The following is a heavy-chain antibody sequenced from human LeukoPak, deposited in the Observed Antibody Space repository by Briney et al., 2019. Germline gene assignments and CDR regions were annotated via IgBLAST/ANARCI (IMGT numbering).Heavy chain of an antibody. CDR3: AKDASTVTTFDRGYYFDY. CDR1: GFTFSSYA. CDR2: ISGSGGST. V-gene: IGHV3-23*01. D-gene: IGHD4-11*01. J-gene: IGHJ4*02. Sequence: GGSLRLSCAASGFTFSSYAMSWVRQAPGKGLEWVSAISGSGGSTYYADSVKGRFTISRDNSKNTLYLQMNSLRAEDTAVYYCAKDASTVTTFDRGYYFDYWGQGTLVTVSS.